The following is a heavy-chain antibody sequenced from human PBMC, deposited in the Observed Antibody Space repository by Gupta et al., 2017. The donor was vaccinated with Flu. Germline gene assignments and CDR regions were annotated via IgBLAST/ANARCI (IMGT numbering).Heavy chain of an antibody. CDR1: GFTFTSNW. D-gene: IGHD3-9*01. Sequence: EVHLVVSGGGLVQPGGSLRPSCAASGFTFTSNWMTWVRQAPGKGLEWVANINQDGSIINYVDSVKGRFTISRDNAKNSLYLQMDSLRVEDTAVYYCARDSAYFKFDYWGQGTLVTVSS. V-gene: IGHV3-7*01. CDR3: ARDSAYFKFDY. J-gene: IGHJ4*02. CDR2: INQDGSII.